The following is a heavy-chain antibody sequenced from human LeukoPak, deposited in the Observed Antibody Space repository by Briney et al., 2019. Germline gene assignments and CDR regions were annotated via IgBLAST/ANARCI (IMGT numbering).Heavy chain of an antibody. CDR1: GFTFSSYW. D-gene: IGHD3-16*01. CDR2: IKQDGSEK. Sequence: PGGSLRLSCAASGFTFSSYWMSWVRQAPGKGLEGVANIKQDGSEKYYVDSVKGRFTISRDNAKNSLYLQMNSLRAEDTAVYYCAREGRRAVITFGGVCYWGQGTLVTVSS. J-gene: IGHJ4*02. V-gene: IGHV3-7*03. CDR3: AREGRRAVITFGGVCY.